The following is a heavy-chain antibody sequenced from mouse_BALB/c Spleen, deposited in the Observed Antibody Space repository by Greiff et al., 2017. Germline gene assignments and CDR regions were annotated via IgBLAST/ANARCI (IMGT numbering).Heavy chain of an antibody. CDR3: ARQGNYYGSSSFAY. D-gene: IGHD1-1*01. CDR1: EYEFPSHD. CDR2: INSDGGST. J-gene: IGHJ3*01. Sequence: EVHLVESGGGLVQPGESLKLSCESNEYEFPSHDMSWVRKTPEKRLELVAAINSDGGSTYYPDTMERRFIISRDNTKKTLYLQMSSLRSEDTALYYCARQGNYYGSSSFAYWGQGTLVTVSA. V-gene: IGHV5-2*01.